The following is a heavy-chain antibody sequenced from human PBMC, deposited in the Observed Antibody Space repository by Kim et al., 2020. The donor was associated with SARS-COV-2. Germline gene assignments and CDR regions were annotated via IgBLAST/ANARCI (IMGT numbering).Heavy chain of an antibody. CDR1: GGSISSSSYY. CDR2: IYYSGST. V-gene: IGHV4-39*01. J-gene: IGHJ6*02. Sequence: SETLSLTCTVSGGSISSSSYYWGWIRQPPGKGLEWIGNIYYSGSTYYNPSLKNRVTISVDTSKNQFSLQLSSVTAADTAGYYCGAGGTVTIYGMDVWGQG. CDR3: GAGGTVTIYGMDV. D-gene: IGHD4-17*01.